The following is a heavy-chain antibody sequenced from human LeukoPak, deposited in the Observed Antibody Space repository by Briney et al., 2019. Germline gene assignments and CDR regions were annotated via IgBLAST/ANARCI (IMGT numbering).Heavy chain of an antibody. CDR2: MNPNSGNT. Sequence: GASVKVSCKASGYTFTSYDINWVRQATGQGLEWMGWMNPNSGNTGYAQKFQGRVTMTRNTSISTAYMELSSLRSEDTAVYYCARGVRRWFRELTNWFDPWGQGTLVTVSS. D-gene: IGHD3-10*01. V-gene: IGHV1-8*01. CDR1: GYTFTSYD. CDR3: ARGVRRWFRELTNWFDP. J-gene: IGHJ5*02.